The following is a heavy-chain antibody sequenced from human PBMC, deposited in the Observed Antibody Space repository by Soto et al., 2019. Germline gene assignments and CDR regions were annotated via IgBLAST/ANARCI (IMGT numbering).Heavy chain of an antibody. D-gene: IGHD1-26*01. Sequence: GGSLRLSCAASGFTFSSYGMHWVRQAPGKGLEWVAVIWYDGSNKYYADSVKGRFTISRDNSKNTLYLQMNSLRAEDTAVYYCARDESGSYPPGLPSDYWGQGPLVTVSS. CDR1: GFTFSSYG. V-gene: IGHV3-33*01. J-gene: IGHJ4*02. CDR2: IWYDGSNK. CDR3: ARDESGSYPPGLPSDY.